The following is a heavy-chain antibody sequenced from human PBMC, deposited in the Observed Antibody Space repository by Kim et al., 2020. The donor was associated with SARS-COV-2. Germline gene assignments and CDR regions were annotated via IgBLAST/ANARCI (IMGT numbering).Heavy chain of an antibody. CDR3: ARPRSGSYWGRGGYFDY. CDR1: GFTFSSYA. J-gene: IGHJ4*02. D-gene: IGHD1-26*01. Sequence: GGSLRLSCAASGFTFSSYAMHWVRQAPGKGLEWVAVISYDGSNKYYADSVKGRFTISRDNSKNTLYLQMNSLRAEDTAVYYCARPRSGSYWGRGGYFDYWAQGTLVTVSS. V-gene: IGHV3-30-3*01. CDR2: ISYDGSNK.